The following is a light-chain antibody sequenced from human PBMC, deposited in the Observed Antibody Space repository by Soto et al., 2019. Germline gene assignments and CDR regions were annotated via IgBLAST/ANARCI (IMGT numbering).Light chain of an antibody. J-gene: IGLJ2*01. Sequence: QSALTQPASVSGSVGQSITISCTGTSSDVGSYNLVSWYQQHPGKAPKLIIYEVTKRPSGVSNRLSGSKSGNTASLTISGLQAEDEADYYCASFAVVDTVVFGGGTK. CDR1: SSDVGSYNL. V-gene: IGLV2-23*02. CDR2: EVT. CDR3: ASFAVVDTVV.